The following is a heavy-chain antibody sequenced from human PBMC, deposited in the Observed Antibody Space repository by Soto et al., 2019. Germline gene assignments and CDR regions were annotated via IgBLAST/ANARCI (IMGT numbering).Heavy chain of an antibody. CDR2: IHSSSSYM. J-gene: IGHJ4*02. CDR3: AREPSYCSGGTCSSSYYFDY. V-gene: IGHV3-21*01. Sequence: GGSLRLSCAASGFTFSSHGMSWVRQAPGKGLEWVSFIHSSSSYMHFADSVKGRFTISRDNAENSLFLHMNSLRAEDTAVYYCAREPSYCSGGTCSSSYYFDYWGQGNLVTVSS. D-gene: IGHD2-15*01. CDR1: GFTFSSHG.